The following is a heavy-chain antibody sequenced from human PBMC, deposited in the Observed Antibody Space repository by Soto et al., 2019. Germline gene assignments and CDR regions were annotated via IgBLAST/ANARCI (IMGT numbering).Heavy chain of an antibody. CDR1: GFSVRDYH. V-gene: IGHV3-48*01. Sequence: EVQLVESGGDLVQPGGSQRLSCAVSGFSVRDYHMNWVRQVPGRGLEWVSYISQGSIAIYYADSVKGRFTISRDDAKNSVSLQMNSLRAEDTAVYYCARDGRRGYDMDVW. CDR3: ARDGRRGYDMDV. J-gene: IGHJ6*01. CDR2: ISQGSIAI. D-gene: IGHD6-6*01.